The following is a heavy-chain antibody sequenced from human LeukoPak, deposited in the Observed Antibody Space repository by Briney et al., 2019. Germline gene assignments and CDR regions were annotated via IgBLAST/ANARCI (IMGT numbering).Heavy chain of an antibody. V-gene: IGHV3-30*02. CDR2: IRYDGSNK. CDR1: GFTFSSYG. CDR3: AKDYSSSWDVFDY. Sequence: GGSLRLSCAASGFTFSSYGMHWVRQAPGKGLEWVAFIRYDGSNKYYADSVKGRFTISRDNSKNTLYLQMNSLRAEDTAVYYCAKDYSSSWDVFDYWGQGTPVTVSS. D-gene: IGHD6-13*01. J-gene: IGHJ4*02.